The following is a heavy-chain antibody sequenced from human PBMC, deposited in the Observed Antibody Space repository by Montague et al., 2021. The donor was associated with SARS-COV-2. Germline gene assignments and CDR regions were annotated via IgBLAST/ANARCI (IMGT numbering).Heavy chain of an antibody. D-gene: IGHD5-18*01. CDR2: IYYTENT. J-gene: IGHJ4*02. V-gene: IGHV4-39*01. CDR3: ASPGSGYSYGSGAFDY. CDR1: GGSISNSIYY. Sequence: SETLSLTCTVSGGSISNSIYYWDWIRQPPGEGLEWIGSIYYTENTYYNPSLKSRVTISIDTSKNQFSLKLSSVTAADTAVYYCASPGSGYSYGSGAFDYWGQGTLVTVSS.